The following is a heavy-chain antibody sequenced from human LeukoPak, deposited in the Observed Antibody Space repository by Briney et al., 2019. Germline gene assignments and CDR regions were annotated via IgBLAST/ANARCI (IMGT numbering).Heavy chain of an antibody. CDR2: IYYSGST. D-gene: IGHD4-17*01. Sequence: SETLSLTCTVSGGSISSSSYYWGWIRQPPGKGLEWIGSIYYSGSTYYNPSLKSRVTISVDTSKNQFSLKLSSVTAADTAVYYCARAPTDYGDYGGYDYWGQGTLVTVSS. J-gene: IGHJ4*02. V-gene: IGHV4-39*07. CDR1: GGSISSSSYY. CDR3: ARAPTDYGDYGGYDY.